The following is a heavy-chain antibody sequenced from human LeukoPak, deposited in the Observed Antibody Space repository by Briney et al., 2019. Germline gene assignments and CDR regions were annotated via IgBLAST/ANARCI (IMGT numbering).Heavy chain of an antibody. CDR3: AKDIIGSGWNIDY. V-gene: IGHV3-30*18. CDR1: GFTFSSYG. CDR2: ISYDGSNK. Sequence: GGSLRLSCAASGFTFSSYGMHWVRQAPGKGLEWVAVISYDGSNKYYADSVKGRFTISRDNSKNTLYLQMNSLRAEDTAVYYCAKDIIGSGWNIDYWGQGTLVTVSS. J-gene: IGHJ4*02. D-gene: IGHD6-19*01.